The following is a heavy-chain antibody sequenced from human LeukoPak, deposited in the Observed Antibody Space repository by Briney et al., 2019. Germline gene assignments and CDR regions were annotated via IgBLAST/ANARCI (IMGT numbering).Heavy chain of an antibody. V-gene: IGHV4-59*01. CDR1: GGSISSYY. CDR2: IYYSGST. J-gene: IGHJ3*02. CDR3: ARDVPKVGATRVNAFDI. D-gene: IGHD1-26*01. Sequence: SETLSLTCTVSGGSISSYYWSWIRQPPGKGLEWIGYIYYSGSTNYNPSLKSRVTISVDTSKNQSSLKLSSVTAADTAVYYCARDVPKVGATRVNAFDIWGQGTMVTVSS.